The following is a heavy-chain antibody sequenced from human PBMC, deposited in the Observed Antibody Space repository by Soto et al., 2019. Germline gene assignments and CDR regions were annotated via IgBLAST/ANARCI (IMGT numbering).Heavy chain of an antibody. CDR1: GGTFSSYA. Sequence: SVKVSFKASGGTFSSYAISWVRQAPGQGLEWMGGIIPIFGTADYAQKFQGRVTITADESTSTAYMELSSLRSEDTAVYYCARDPVDPPYGMDVWGQGTTVTVSS. CDR3: ARDPVDPPYGMDV. CDR2: IIPIFGTA. V-gene: IGHV1-69*13. D-gene: IGHD5-12*01. J-gene: IGHJ6*02.